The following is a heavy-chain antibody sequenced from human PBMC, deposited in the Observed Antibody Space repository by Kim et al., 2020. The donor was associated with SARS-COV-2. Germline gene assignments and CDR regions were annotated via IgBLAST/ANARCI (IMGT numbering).Heavy chain of an antibody. D-gene: IGHD7-27*01. Sequence: ASVKVSCKTSGYTFTGYYVHWVRQAPGQGLEWMGWINPDGGGTNYAQNFQARVTMTRDTSITTVYMELIRLRSDDTAVYYCARGVTGRTVDWFDPWGQGT. V-gene: IGHV1-2*02. CDR2: INPDGGGT. J-gene: IGHJ5*02. CDR3: ARGVTGRTVDWFDP. CDR1: GYTFTGYY.